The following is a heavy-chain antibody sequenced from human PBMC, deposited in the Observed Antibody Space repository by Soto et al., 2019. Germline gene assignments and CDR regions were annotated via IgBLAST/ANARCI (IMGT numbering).Heavy chain of an antibody. Sequence: ASVKVSCKASGYTFTSYYMHWVRQAPGQGLEWMGIINPSGGSTSYAQKFQGRVTMTRDTSTSTVYMELSSLRSEDTAVYYCARELTYYHMADDAFDIWGQGTMVTVSS. V-gene: IGHV1-46*01. CDR2: INPSGGST. J-gene: IGHJ3*02. CDR3: ARELTYYHMADDAFDI. CDR1: GYTFTSYY. D-gene: IGHD3-9*01.